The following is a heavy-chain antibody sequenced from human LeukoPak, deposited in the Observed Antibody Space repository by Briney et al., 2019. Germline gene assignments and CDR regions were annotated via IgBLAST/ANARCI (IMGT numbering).Heavy chain of an antibody. CDR1: GYTFTSYY. J-gene: IGHJ5*02. CDR2: ISAYNGNT. Sequence: ASVKVSCKASGYTFTSYYMHWVRQAPGQGLEWMGWISAYNGNTNYAQKVQGRVTMTTDTSASTAYMELSSLRSEDMAVYYCAREGYCSGGRCYHNWFDPWGQGTLVTVSS. D-gene: IGHD2-15*01. V-gene: IGHV1-18*03. CDR3: AREGYCSGGRCYHNWFDP.